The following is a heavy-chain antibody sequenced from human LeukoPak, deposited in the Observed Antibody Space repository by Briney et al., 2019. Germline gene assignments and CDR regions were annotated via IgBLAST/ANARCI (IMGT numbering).Heavy chain of an antibody. Sequence: PGGSLRLSCAASGFTFSSYSMNWVRQAPGKGLEWVSSISSSSSYIYYADSEKGRFTISRDNAKNSLYLQMNSLRAEDTAVYYCARVGPPPINIFDYWGQGTLVTVSS. D-gene: IGHD1-14*01. V-gene: IGHV3-21*01. CDR2: ISSSSSYI. CDR1: GFTFSSYS. J-gene: IGHJ4*02. CDR3: ARVGPPPINIFDY.